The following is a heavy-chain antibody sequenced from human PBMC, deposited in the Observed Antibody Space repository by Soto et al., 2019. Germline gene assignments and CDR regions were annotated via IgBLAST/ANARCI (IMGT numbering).Heavy chain of an antibody. J-gene: IGHJ4*02. V-gene: IGHV3-74*01. Sequence: EVQLVESGGGLVQPGGSLRLSCAASGFTFSSYWMHWVRQAPGKGLVWVSRINSDGSRTSYADSVKGRFTISRDNAKNTLYLQMNSLRAEDTAVYYCARDQGIVVVPAAFDYFDYWGQGPLVTVSS. CDR2: INSDGSRT. CDR1: GFTFSSYW. D-gene: IGHD2-2*01. CDR3: ARDQGIVVVPAAFDYFDY.